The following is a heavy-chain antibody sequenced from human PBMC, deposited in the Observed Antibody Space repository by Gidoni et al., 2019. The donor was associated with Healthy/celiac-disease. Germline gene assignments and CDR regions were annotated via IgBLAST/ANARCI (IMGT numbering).Heavy chain of an antibody. J-gene: IGHJ6*02. V-gene: IGHV4-39*01. CDR2: IYYSGSH. CDR3: ARHRLAVNELDYGMDV. Sequence: QLHLQASGPGLVQPSETLSLTCTVSACSISRSSYYWGWIRQPPGKGLALIGSIYYSGSHYYNPSLKSRATIAVDTSKNQFSMKLSSVTAADTAVDYCARHRLAVNELDYGMDVWGQGTTVTVSS. CDR1: ACSISRSSYY. D-gene: IGHD1-1*01.